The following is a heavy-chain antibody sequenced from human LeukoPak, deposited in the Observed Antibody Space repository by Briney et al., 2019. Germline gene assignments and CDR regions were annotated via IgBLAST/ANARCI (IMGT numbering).Heavy chain of an antibody. CDR2: IYYSGST. V-gene: IGHV4-59*01. J-gene: IGHJ1*01. CDR3: ASRGSGYRYFQH. CDR1: GGSISSYY. D-gene: IGHD5-12*01. Sequence: SETLSLTCTVTGGSISSYYWSWIRQPPGKGLEWIGYIYYSGSTNYNPSLKSRVTISVDTSKNQFSLKLSSVTAADTAVYYCASRGSGYRYFQHWGQGTLVTVSS.